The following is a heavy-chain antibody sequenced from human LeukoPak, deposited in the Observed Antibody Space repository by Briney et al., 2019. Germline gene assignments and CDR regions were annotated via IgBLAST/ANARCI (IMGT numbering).Heavy chain of an antibody. CDR3: ARDRVSGSGSMDY. D-gene: IGHD3-10*01. CDR1: GFTFDDYG. J-gene: IGHJ4*02. Sequence: SGGSLRLSCAASGFTFDDYGINWVRQGPGKGLEWVSGINWNGDITNYADSVKGRFTISRDNAKNSLYLQMNSLRVEDTAVYYCARDRVSGSGSMDYWGQGTLVTVSS. CDR2: INWNGDIT. V-gene: IGHV3-20*04.